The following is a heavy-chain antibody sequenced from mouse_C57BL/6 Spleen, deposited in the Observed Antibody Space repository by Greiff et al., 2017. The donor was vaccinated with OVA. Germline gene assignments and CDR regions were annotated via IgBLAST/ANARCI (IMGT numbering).Heavy chain of an antibody. Sequence: VQLKESGPELVKPGASVKISCKASGYSFTDYNMNWVKQSHGKSLEWIGVINPNYGTTSYNQKFTGKATLTVDQSSSTAYMQLNSLTSEDSAVYYCARYDYDGGPFAYWGQGTLVTVSA. CDR3: ARYDYDGGPFAY. J-gene: IGHJ3*01. CDR2: INPNYGTT. V-gene: IGHV1-39*01. CDR1: GYSFTDYN. D-gene: IGHD2-4*01.